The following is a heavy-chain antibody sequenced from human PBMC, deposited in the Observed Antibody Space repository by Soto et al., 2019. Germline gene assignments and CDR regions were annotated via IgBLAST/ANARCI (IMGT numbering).Heavy chain of an antibody. Sequence: ASVXVSCKASGYTFTSYYMHWVRQAPGQGLEWMGIINPSGGSTSYAQKFQGRVTMTRDTSTSTVYMELSSLRSEDTAVYYCATRDSGYDYGRDAFDIWGQGTMVTVSS. J-gene: IGHJ3*02. CDR2: INPSGGST. D-gene: IGHD5-12*01. V-gene: IGHV1-46*01. CDR1: GYTFTSYY. CDR3: ATRDSGYDYGRDAFDI.